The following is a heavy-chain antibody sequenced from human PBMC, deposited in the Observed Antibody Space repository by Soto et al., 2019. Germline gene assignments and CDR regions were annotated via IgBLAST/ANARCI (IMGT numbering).Heavy chain of an antibody. V-gene: IGHV4-4*07. J-gene: IGHJ5*02. CDR2: VYATGTT. CDR3: VRDGSKTLRAWFDP. Sequence: QVQLQESGPGVVKPSETLSLSCSVSGGSISKFYWSWIRKTAGKGLEWMGRVYATGTTDYNPSLRSRVTMSVDISKKTFSLRLTSVTAADTGVYYCVRDGSKTLRAWFDPWGQGKLVTVSS. CDR1: GGSISKFY.